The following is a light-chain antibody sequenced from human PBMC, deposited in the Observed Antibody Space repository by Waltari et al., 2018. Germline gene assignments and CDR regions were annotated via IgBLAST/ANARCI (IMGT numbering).Light chain of an antibody. CDR1: SLRSYD. CDR3: NSRDSSGNHLNVV. Sequence: SSELTQDPAVSVALGQTVRITCQGDSLRSYDASWYQQKPGHAPVLVIYGKTNRPSGIPDRFSGSSSGNTASLTITGAQAEDEADYYCNSRDSSGNHLNVVFGGGTKLTVL. V-gene: IGLV3-19*01. J-gene: IGLJ2*01. CDR2: GKT.